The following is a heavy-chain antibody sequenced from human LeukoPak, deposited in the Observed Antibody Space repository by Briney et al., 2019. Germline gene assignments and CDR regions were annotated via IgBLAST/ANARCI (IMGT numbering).Heavy chain of an antibody. CDR3: AGLHCASAEEFGP. V-gene: IGHV4-59*08. CDR1: GSSISGHY. CDR2: IYSSGNI. Sequence: SETLSLTCSVSGSSISGHYWSWIRQPPGKGLEWIGYIYSSGNILYNPFLKSRVTLSLDTFNNQISLSLTSVTAADTAVYFCAGLHCASAEEFGPWGQGTLVTVSS. J-gene: IGHJ5*02. D-gene: IGHD6-25*01.